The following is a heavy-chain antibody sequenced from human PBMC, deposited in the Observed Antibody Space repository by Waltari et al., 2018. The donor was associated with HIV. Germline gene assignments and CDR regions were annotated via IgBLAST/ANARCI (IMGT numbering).Heavy chain of an antibody. Sequence: QVQLVPSGAEVKKPGASVKVSCKASGYTFTSYDIHWVRQATGQGLEWLGWMNPNSGNTGYAQRFQGRVTMTRNTSISTAYMELSSLRSEDTAVYFCARGPQDYPKYYFDYWGQGTLVTVSS. CDR2: MNPNSGNT. D-gene: IGHD4-17*01. CDR1: GYTFTSYD. CDR3: ARGPQDYPKYYFDY. V-gene: IGHV1-8*01. J-gene: IGHJ4*02.